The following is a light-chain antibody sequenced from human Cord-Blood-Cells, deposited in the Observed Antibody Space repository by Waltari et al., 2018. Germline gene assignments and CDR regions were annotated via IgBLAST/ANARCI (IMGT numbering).Light chain of an antibody. CDR3: QQSYSTPLT. V-gene: IGKV1-39*01. CDR1: QSISSY. Sequence: DIQMIQSPSSLSASVGDSVTITCRASQSISSYLNWYQQKPGKAPKLLIYAASSLQSGVPSRFSGSGSGTDFTLTISSLQPEDFATYYCQQSYSTPLTFGGGTKAEIK. CDR2: AAS. J-gene: IGKJ4*01.